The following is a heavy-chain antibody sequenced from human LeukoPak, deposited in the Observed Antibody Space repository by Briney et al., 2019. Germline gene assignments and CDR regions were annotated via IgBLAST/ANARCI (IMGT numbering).Heavy chain of an antibody. CDR2: ISSSSSYI. V-gene: IGHV3-21*01. D-gene: IGHD4-17*01. J-gene: IGHJ6*02. Sequence: GGSLRLSCAASGFTFSSYSMNWGRQAPGKGLEWVSSISSSSSYIYYADSVKGRFTISRDNAKNSLYLQMNSLRAEDTAVYYCARSTDYGDPGYYYYGMDVWGQGTTVTVSS. CDR3: ARSTDYGDPGYYYYGMDV. CDR1: GFTFSSYS.